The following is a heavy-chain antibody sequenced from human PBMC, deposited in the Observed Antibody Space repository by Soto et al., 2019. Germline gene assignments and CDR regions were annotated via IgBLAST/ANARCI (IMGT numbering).Heavy chain of an antibody. J-gene: IGHJ6*02. V-gene: IGHV3-66*01. CDR3: ARVAGEPQDILTGPTEYYYYYGMDV. D-gene: IGHD3-9*01. CDR1: GFTVSSNY. Sequence: GGSLRLSCAASGFTVSSNYMSWVRQAPGKGLEWVSVIYSGGSTYYADSVKGRFTISRDNSKNTLYLQMNSLRAEDTAVYYCARVAGEPQDILTGPTEYYYYYGMDVWGQGTTVTVSS. CDR2: IYSGGST.